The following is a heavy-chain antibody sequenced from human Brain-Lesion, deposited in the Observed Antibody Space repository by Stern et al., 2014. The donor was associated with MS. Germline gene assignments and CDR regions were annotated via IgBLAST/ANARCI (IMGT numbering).Heavy chain of an antibody. J-gene: IGHJ6*02. CDR3: ARVVRGGATYYYGMDF. CDR1: GFSLSTSGMC. D-gene: IGHD1-26*01. V-gene: IGHV2-70*20. CDR2: IDWLDYK. Sequence: QVTLRESGPALVKSTQTLTLTCTVSGFSLSTSGMCVSWVRQPPGKALEWLALIDWLDYKYYPTPLEPRLTISKDTSKNQVVLTMTNMDPVDTGTYYCARVVRGGATYYYGMDFWGQGTTVTVSS.